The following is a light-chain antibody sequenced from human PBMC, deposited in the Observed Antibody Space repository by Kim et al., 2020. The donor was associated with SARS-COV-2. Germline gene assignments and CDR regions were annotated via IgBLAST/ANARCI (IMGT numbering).Light chain of an antibody. CDR1: QTISSW. CDR2: DAS. Sequence: GDRVTITCRASQTISSWLAWYQQKPGKAPKVLIYDASNLESGVPSRFSGSGSATEFTLTISSLQPDDFATYYCQHYNSYSWTFGQGTKV. V-gene: IGKV1-5*01. J-gene: IGKJ1*01. CDR3: QHYNSYSWT.